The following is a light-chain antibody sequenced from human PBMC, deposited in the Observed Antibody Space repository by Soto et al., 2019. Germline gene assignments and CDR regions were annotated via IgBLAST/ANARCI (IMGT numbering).Light chain of an antibody. V-gene: IGLV2-14*01. CDR3: CSYTSSSTLVV. J-gene: IGLJ2*01. Sequence: QSALTQPASVSGSPGQSITISCTGTSSDVGGYNYVSWYQQHPGKAPKLMIYDVSNRPSGVANRFSGSKSGNTASLTISGLLADDEDDYYCCSYTSSSTLVVFGGGTKLTVL. CDR1: SSDVGGYNY. CDR2: DVS.